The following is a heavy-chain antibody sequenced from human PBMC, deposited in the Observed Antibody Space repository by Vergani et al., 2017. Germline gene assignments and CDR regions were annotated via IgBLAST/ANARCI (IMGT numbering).Heavy chain of an antibody. CDR3: ARERYSSGWYDFDY. CDR2: IWYDGSNQ. CDR1: GFTFSSYG. J-gene: IGHJ4*02. Sequence: QVQLVESGGGVVQPGRSLRLSCAASGFTFSSYGMHWVRQAPGKGLEWVAGIWYDGSNQYYADSVKGRFTISRDNSKNTLYLQMNSLRAEDTAVYYCARERYSSGWYDFDYWGQGTLVTVSS. D-gene: IGHD6-19*01. V-gene: IGHV3-33*01.